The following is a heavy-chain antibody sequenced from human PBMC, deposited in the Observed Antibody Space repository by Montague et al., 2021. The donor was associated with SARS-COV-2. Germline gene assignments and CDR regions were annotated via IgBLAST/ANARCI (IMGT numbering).Heavy chain of an antibody. CDR2: RYQNGAT. D-gene: IGHD3-9*01. CDR1: GFSISSGYY. CDR3: ARSGEGIFDFSYLDA. Sequence: SETLSLTCSVSGFSISSGYYWGWIRQTPGKGLEWIGSRYQNGATYYSPSLKRPVTILLDTSENQFSLSLTSVTAADTAVYYCARSGEGIFDFSYLDAWGQGSLVIVSS. J-gene: IGHJ4*02. V-gene: IGHV4-38-2*02.